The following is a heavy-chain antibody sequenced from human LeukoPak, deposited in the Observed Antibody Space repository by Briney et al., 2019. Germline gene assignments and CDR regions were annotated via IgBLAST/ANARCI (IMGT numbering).Heavy chain of an antibody. CDR1: GFSLSSYA. Sequence: PGGSLRLSCTVSGFSLSSYAMSWVRQAPGKGLEWVSFISGNGGSTYYADSVKGRFTISRDNSKNTLYLQMNSLRAEDTAVYYCAKDSGYDSYFDYWGQGTLVTVSS. D-gene: IGHD5-12*01. V-gene: IGHV3-23*01. CDR2: ISGNGGST. J-gene: IGHJ4*02. CDR3: AKDSGYDSYFDY.